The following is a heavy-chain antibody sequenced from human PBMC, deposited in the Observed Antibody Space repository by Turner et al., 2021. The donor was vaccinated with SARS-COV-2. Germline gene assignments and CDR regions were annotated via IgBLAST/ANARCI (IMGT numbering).Heavy chain of an antibody. Sequence: QVQLVQSGAEVKKPGASVKVSCKVSGYTLIELSMHWVRQAPGKGVEWMGGFDPEDGETIYAQKFQGRVTMTEDTSTDTAYMELSSLRSDDTAVYYCATAPGMTTTGWFDPWGQGTLVTVSS. CDR3: ATAPGMTTTGWFDP. D-gene: IGHD4-4*01. J-gene: IGHJ5*02. CDR1: GYTLIELS. CDR2: FDPEDGET. V-gene: IGHV1-24*01.